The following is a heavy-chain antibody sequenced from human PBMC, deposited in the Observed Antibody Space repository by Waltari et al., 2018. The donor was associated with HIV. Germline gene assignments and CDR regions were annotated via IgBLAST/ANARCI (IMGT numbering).Heavy chain of an antibody. D-gene: IGHD3-22*01. CDR3: ARDHYYGSSGYYSDY. CDR1: GYNFTNYG. J-gene: IGHJ4*02. CDR2: SSCYNGDT. Sequence: QVHLVQSGAELRKPGASVTVSCKASGYNFTNYGITWVRQAPGQGLEWMGWSSCYNGDTKYAQKVRGRVTMTTDTSTSTAYLEMGSLRFDDTAVYYCARDHYYGSSGYYSDYWGQGTLVTVSS. V-gene: IGHV1-18*01.